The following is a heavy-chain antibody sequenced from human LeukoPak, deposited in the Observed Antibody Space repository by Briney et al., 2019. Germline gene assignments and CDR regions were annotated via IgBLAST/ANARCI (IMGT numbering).Heavy chain of an antibody. V-gene: IGHV1-46*01. CDR1: EYSFTSYY. CDR3: ARGMRMVRGVIREYYFDS. Sequence: ASVKVSCKASEYSFTSYYIHWVRQAPGQGLEWMGIINPSGGSTSYAQKFQGRVTMTRDTSTSTVYMELSSLRSEDTAVYYCARGMRMVRGVIREYYFDSWGQGTLVTVSS. J-gene: IGHJ4*02. D-gene: IGHD3-10*01. CDR2: INPSGGST.